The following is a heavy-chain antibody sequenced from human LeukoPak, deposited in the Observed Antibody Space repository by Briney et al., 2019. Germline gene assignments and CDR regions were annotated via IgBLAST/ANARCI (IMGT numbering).Heavy chain of an antibody. Sequence: PGGSLRLSCAASGLTFSNYWMQSVRQAPGKGLEWVATIKQDGSAKYYVDSVKGRFTISKDSAKNSLYLQMNSLRVDDTAVYYCTRGDPDFWGQRTLVTVSS. J-gene: IGHJ4*02. CDR2: IKQDGSAK. CDR3: TRGDPDF. V-gene: IGHV3-7*01. D-gene: IGHD3-3*01. CDR1: GLTFSNYW.